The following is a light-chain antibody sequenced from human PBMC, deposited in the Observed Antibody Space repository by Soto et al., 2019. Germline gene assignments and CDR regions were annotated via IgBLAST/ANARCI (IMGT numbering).Light chain of an antibody. CDR2: GAS. CDR1: QTFRNL. Sequence: EIVLTQSPGTLSFSPGERATLSCRASQTFRNLLAWYQQKPGQAPRLLIYGASNRATGIPDRFSGSGSGTDFTLTISRLEPEDFAVYYCQQYGSSGKFGPGAKVDIK. CDR3: QQYGSSGK. J-gene: IGKJ3*01. V-gene: IGKV3-20*01.